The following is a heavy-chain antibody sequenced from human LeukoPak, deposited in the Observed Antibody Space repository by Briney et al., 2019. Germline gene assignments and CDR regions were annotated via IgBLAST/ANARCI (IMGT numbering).Heavy chain of an antibody. CDR3: ARGSDYYDSSGYEY. Sequence: PSETLSLTCAVYGGSFSGYYWSWIRQPPGKGLEWIGEINHSGSTNYNPSLKSRVTISVDTSKNQFSLKLSSVTAADTAVYYCARGSDYYDSSGYEYWGQGTLVTVSS. CDR2: INHSGST. CDR1: GGSFSGYY. J-gene: IGHJ4*02. D-gene: IGHD3-22*01. V-gene: IGHV4-34*01.